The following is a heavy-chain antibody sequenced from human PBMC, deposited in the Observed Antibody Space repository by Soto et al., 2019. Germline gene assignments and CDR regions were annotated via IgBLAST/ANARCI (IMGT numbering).Heavy chain of an antibody. D-gene: IGHD3-10*01. CDR3: AKPYGSGDGWFDP. CDR1: GFTFSSYG. Sequence: GGSLRLSCAASGFTFSSYGMHWVRQAPGKGLEWVAVISYDGSNKYYADSVKGRFTISRDNSKNTLYLQMNSLRAEDTAVYYCAKPYGSGDGWFDPWGQGTLVTVSS. CDR2: ISYDGSNK. V-gene: IGHV3-30*18. J-gene: IGHJ5*02.